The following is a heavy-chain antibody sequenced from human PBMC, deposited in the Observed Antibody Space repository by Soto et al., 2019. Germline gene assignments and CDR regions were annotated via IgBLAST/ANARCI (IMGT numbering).Heavy chain of an antibody. CDR2: ISGSGGST. CDR1: GFTFSSYA. CDR3: AKSGIEIAAAGTFGREKLQHEFDY. V-gene: IGHV3-23*01. Sequence: PGGSLRLSCAASGFTFSSYAMSWVRQAPGKGLEWVSAISGSGGSTYYADSVKGRFTISRDNSKNTLYLQMNSLRAEDTAVYYCAKSGIEIAAAGTFGREKLQHEFDYWGQGTLVTVSS. J-gene: IGHJ4*02. D-gene: IGHD6-13*01.